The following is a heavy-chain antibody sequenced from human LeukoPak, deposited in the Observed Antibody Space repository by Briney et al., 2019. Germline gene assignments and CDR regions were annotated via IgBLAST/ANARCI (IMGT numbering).Heavy chain of an antibody. D-gene: IGHD2/OR15-2a*01. CDR3: ARQISRWRDFGY. CDR1: GGSISSYY. CDR2: IYYSGST. J-gene: IGHJ4*02. Sequence: SETLSLTCTVSGGSISSYYWSWIRQPPGKGLEWIGYIYYSGSTNYNPSLKSRVTISVDTSKNQFSLKLSSVTAADTAVYYCARQISRWRDFGYWGQGTLVTVSS. V-gene: IGHV4-59*01.